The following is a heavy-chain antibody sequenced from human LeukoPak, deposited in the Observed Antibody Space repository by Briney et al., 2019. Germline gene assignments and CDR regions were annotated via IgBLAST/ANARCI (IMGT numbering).Heavy chain of an antibody. V-gene: IGHV4-38-2*01. D-gene: IGHD4-11*01. CDR2: IYHSGST. CDR1: GYSITSGYY. CDR3: ARRYSNYFFDY. J-gene: IGHJ4*02. Sequence: SETLSLTCAVSGYSITSGYYWAWIRQPPGKGLEWIGNIYHSGSTYYNPSLKSRVTVSVDTSKNQFSLKLSSATAADTAVYYCARRYSNYFFDYWGQGTLVTVSS.